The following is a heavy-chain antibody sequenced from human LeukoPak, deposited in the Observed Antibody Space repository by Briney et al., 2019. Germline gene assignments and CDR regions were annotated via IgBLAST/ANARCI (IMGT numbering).Heavy chain of an antibody. D-gene: IGHD6-19*01. CDR1: GGTFSSYA. J-gene: IGHJ5*02. CDR2: IIPILGIA. V-gene: IGHV1-69*04. CDR3: ASVLSGIAVAGSFDR. Sequence: SVKVSCKASGGTFSSYAISWVRQAPGQGLEWMGRIIPILGIANYAQKFQGRVTITADTSTSTAYMELSSLRSEDTAVYYCASVLSGIAVAGSFDRWGQGTLVTVSS.